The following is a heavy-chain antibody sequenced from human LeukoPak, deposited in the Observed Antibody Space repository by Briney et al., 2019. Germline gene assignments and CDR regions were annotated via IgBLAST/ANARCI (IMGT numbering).Heavy chain of an antibody. J-gene: IGHJ5*02. Sequence: PSETLSLTCTVSGGSISSSSYYWGWIRQPPGKGLEWIVSIYYSGSTYYNPSLKSRVTISVDTSKNQFSLKLSSVTAADTAVYYCARVVVAATAWFDHWGQGTLVTVSS. D-gene: IGHD2-15*01. CDR3: ARVVVAATAWFDH. V-gene: IGHV4-39*01. CDR2: IYYSGST. CDR1: GGSISSSSYY.